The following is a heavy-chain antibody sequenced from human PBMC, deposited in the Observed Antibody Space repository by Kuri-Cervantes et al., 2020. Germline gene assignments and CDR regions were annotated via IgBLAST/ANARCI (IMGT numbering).Heavy chain of an antibody. CDR3: AKLALTDSLDY. D-gene: IGHD3-3*02. CDR1: GFTFSSYA. CDR2: ITTSGTT. Sequence: GESLKISCAASGFTFSSYAMKWVRQAPGKGLEWLSGITTSGTTHYADSAKGRFTISRDNSKNTLYLLMNSLRAEDAAIYYCAKLALTDSLDYWGQGTLVTVSS. V-gene: IGHV3-23*01. J-gene: IGHJ4*02.